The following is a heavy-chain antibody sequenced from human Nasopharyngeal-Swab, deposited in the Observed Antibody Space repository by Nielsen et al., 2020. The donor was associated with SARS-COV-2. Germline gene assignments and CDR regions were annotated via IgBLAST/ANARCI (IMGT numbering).Heavy chain of an antibody. Sequence: GESLKISCAASGFTFSDSAIHWVRQASGKGLEWVGRIRRNANNSATAYAASVKGRFIIFRDDPTNTAYLQMNSLKTEDTAVYYCTRCGGGCYSGRDYWGQGTLVTVSS. J-gene: IGHJ4*02. CDR3: TRCGGGCYSGRDY. V-gene: IGHV3-73*01. D-gene: IGHD2-21*02. CDR2: IRRNANNSAT. CDR1: GFTFSDSA.